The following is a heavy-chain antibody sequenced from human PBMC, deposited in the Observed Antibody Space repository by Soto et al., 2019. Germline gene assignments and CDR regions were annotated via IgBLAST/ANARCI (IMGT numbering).Heavy chain of an antibody. J-gene: IGHJ4*02. CDR2: IYHSGST. D-gene: IGHD5-18*01. CDR3: ARESGYSYGYVDY. CDR1: GGSISSGGYS. Sequence: SETLSLTCAVSGGSISSGGYSWSWIRQPPGKGLEWIGYIYHSGSTYYNPSLKSRVTISVDRSKNQFSLKLSSVTAADTAVYYCARESGYSYGYVDYWGQGTLVTVSS. V-gene: IGHV4-30-2*01.